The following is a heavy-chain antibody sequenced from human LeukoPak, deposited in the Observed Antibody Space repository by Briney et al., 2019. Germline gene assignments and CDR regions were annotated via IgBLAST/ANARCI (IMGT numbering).Heavy chain of an antibody. Sequence: GGSLRLSCAASGFTFSSYWMHWVRQAPGKGLVWVSRINRDGSSTNYADSVKGRFTISRDNAKNTLYLQMNSLRAEDTAVYYCARDLVVASGDVWGQGTTVTVSS. CDR2: INRDGSST. D-gene: IGHD3-22*01. J-gene: IGHJ6*02. V-gene: IGHV3-74*01. CDR1: GFTFSSYW. CDR3: ARDLVVASGDV.